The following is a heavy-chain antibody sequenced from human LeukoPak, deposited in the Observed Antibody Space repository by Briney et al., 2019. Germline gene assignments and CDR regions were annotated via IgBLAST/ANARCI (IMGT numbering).Heavy chain of an antibody. D-gene: IGHD3-16*01. CDR3: ARVWFGDYGMDV. Sequence: GESLKISCKGSGYRFGSYWIGWVRQTPGKGREWMGIIYPGDSGTRYSPSFQGQVTISTDKSISTAYLQWSSLKASDTAMYYCARVWFGDYGMDVWGQGTTVTVSS. V-gene: IGHV5-51*01. CDR2: IYPGDSGT. J-gene: IGHJ6*02. CDR1: GYRFGSYW.